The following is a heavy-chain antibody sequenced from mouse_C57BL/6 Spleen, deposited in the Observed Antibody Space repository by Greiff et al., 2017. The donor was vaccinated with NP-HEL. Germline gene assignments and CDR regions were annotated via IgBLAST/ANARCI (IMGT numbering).Heavy chain of an antibody. J-gene: IGHJ3*01. V-gene: IGHV1-75*01. CDR1: GYTFTDYY. D-gene: IGHD2-5*01. CDR3: ARSELPYYSNPFAY. CDR2: IFPGSGST. Sequence: VQLVESGPELVKPGASVKISCKASGYTFTDYYINWVKQRPGQGLEWIGWIFPGSGSTYYNEKFKGKATVTVDKSSSTAYMLLSSLTSEDSAVYVCARSELPYYSNPFAYWGQGTLVTVSA.